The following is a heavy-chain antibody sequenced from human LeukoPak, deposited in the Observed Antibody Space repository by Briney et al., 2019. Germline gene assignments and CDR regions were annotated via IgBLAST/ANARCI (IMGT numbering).Heavy chain of an antibody. CDR1: GFTFSNAW. J-gene: IGHJ6*03. V-gene: IGHV3-15*01. Sequence: GSLRLSCAASGFTFSNAWMRWVRQTPGKGLEWVGRIKSKTDSETTDYAAPVKGRFTISRDDSKNTLYLQMSSLKTEDTAVYYCSSYYYMDVWGKGTTATVSS. CDR2: IKSKTDSETT. CDR3: SSYYYMDV.